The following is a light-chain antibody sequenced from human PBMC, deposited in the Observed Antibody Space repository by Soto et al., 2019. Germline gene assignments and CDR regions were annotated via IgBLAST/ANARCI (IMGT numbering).Light chain of an antibody. CDR3: QQNYRATPWT. Sequence: DIQMTQSPSSLSSSVGDRITIIFRASQSISRYLNWYQHKPGKAPKLLINAASSLERGVPSRFSGGGSGTDFTLNISSLQPDDFATYYCQQNYRATPWTCGQGTRWIT. CDR1: QSISRY. V-gene: IGKV1-39*01. CDR2: AAS. J-gene: IGKJ1*01.